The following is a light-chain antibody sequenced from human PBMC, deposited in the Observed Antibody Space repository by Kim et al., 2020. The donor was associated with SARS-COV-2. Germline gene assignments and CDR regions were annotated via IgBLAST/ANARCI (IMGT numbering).Light chain of an antibody. J-gene: IGLJ2*01. CDR2: GEN. CDR3: NSRHSSGNHLI. V-gene: IGLV3-19*01. CDR1: SLRTYF. Sequence: SSELTQDPAVSVALGQTVRITCQGDSLRTYFASWYQQKPGHAPVLVIYGENNRPSGIPDRFSGSSSGNTVSLSITGAQAEDEADYYCNSRHSSGNHLIFGGGTQLTVL.